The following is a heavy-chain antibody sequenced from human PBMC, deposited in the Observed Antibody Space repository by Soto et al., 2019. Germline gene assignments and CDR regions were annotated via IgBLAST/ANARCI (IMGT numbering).Heavy chain of an antibody. CDR2: IYYSGST. Sequence: SETLSLTCTVSGGSISSGGYCWSWIRQHAGKGLEWIGYIYYSGSTYYNPSLKSRVTISVDTSKNQFSLKLSSVTAADTAVYYCARAEGGSSPWDWFDPWGQGTLVTVSS. CDR1: GGSISSGGYC. CDR3: ARAEGGSSPWDWFDP. J-gene: IGHJ5*02. D-gene: IGHD3-16*01. V-gene: IGHV4-31*03.